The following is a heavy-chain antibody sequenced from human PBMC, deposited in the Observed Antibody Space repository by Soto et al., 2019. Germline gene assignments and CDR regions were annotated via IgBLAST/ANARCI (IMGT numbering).Heavy chain of an antibody. V-gene: IGHV3-9*01. CDR2: LNWYSGDI. Sequence: GGSLRLSCAASGFTFENCAMHWVRQGPGKGLEWVSDLNWYSGDIGYAYSVKSRYTISRDNAENSLYLQMNSLRAEDTAFYYCAKDMSGYPPYYFDYWGQGTLVTVSS. CDR1: GFTFENCA. CDR3: AKDMSGYPPYYFDY. J-gene: IGHJ4*02. D-gene: IGHD3-3*01.